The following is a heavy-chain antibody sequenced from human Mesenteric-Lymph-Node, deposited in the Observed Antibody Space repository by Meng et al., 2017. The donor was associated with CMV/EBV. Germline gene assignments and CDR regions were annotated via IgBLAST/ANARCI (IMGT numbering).Heavy chain of an antibody. CDR1: GDSISNSTYY. CDR3: ARRGNYDSDYSEY. V-gene: IGHV4-39*01. Sequence: QLQRTETGPGLVKPSGTLSLSCIVSGDSISNSTYYWTWIRQPPGKGLEWIGSVHHSGTTYYTPSLKGRLTISVDTSANLFSLRLTTVTAADTATYYCARRGNYDSDYSEYWGQGTLVTVSS. D-gene: IGHD3-22*01. CDR2: VHHSGTT. J-gene: IGHJ4*02.